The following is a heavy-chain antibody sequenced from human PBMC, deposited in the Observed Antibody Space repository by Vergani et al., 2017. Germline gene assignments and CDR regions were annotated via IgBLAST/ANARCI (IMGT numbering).Heavy chain of an antibody. V-gene: IGHV3-7*01. Sequence: EVQLVESGGGLVQPGGSLRLSCAASGFTFSSYWMSWVRQAPGKGREWVANIKQDGSEKYYVDSVKGRFTISRDNAKNSLYLQMNSLRAEDTAVYYCARERWFGEYTPLGYWGQGTLVTVSS. CDR1: GFTFSSYW. J-gene: IGHJ4*02. D-gene: IGHD3-10*01. CDR2: IKQDGSEK. CDR3: ARERWFGEYTPLGY.